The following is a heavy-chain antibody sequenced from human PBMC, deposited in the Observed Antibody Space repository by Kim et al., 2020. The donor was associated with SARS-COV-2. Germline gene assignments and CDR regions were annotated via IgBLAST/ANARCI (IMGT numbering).Heavy chain of an antibody. V-gene: IGHV4-31*03. CDR3: ARSDYGGKWRNWYFDL. Sequence: SETLSLTCTVSGGSISSGGYYWSWIRQHPGKGLEWIGYIYYSGSTYYNPSLKSRVTISVDTSKNQFSLKLSSVTAADTAVYYCARSDYGGKWRNWYFDLWGRGTLVTVSS. CDR2: IYYSGST. CDR1: GGSISSGGYY. D-gene: IGHD4-17*01. J-gene: IGHJ2*01.